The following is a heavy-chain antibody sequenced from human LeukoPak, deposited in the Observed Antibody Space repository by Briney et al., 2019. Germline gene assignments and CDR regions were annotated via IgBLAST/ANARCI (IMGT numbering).Heavy chain of an antibody. Sequence: SETLSLTCAASGGSISSGGYSWSWIRQPPGKGLEWIGYIYHGGSTFYNPSLKSRVTISVDRSKNQFSLKLSSVTAADTAMYYCVRGLPYDSSGYPFDHWGQGTLVTVSS. D-gene: IGHD3-22*01. J-gene: IGHJ4*02. V-gene: IGHV4-30-2*01. CDR2: IYHGGST. CDR1: GGSISSGGYS. CDR3: VRGLPYDSSGYPFDH.